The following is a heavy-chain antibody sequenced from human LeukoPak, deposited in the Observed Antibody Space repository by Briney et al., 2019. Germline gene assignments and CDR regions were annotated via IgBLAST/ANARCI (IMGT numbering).Heavy chain of an antibody. CDR2: ISGGGTTT. Sequence: GGSLRLSCVASGFTFNTYAMGWVRQAPGRGLEWVSLISGGGTTTNYADSVKGRFTISRDKSKNTLYLQMNSLRAEDTAIYYCAKERGSNWGTFDYWGQGTLVTVSS. CDR1: GFTFNTYA. J-gene: IGHJ4*02. V-gene: IGHV3-23*01. D-gene: IGHD7-27*01. CDR3: AKERGSNWGTFDY.